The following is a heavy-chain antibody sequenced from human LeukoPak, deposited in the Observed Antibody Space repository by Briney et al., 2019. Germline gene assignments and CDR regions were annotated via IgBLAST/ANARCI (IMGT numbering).Heavy chain of an antibody. CDR3: ARVFGAATFDY. CDR1: GFTFSDYY. CDR2: IGSSSSYT. V-gene: IGHV3-11*05. D-gene: IGHD2-15*01. Sequence: GGSLRLSCAASGFTFSDYYVSWIRQAPGKGLEWVSYIGSSSSYTNYADSVKGRFTISRDNAKNSLYLQMNSLRAEDTAVYFCARVFGAATFDYWGQGTLVTVSS. J-gene: IGHJ4*02.